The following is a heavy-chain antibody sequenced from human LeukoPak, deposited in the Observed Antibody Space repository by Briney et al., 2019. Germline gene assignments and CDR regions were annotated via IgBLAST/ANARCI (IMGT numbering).Heavy chain of an antibody. V-gene: IGHV1-18*01. D-gene: IGHD1-26*01. CDR1: GYTFTTYG. Sequence: ASVRVSCKASGYTFTTYGITWVRQAPGQGLEWMGWISPYNGNTNYAQKLQGRVTMTTDTSTSTAYMELRSLRSDDTAVYYCARWEETYYFDYWGQGTLVTVSS. J-gene: IGHJ4*01. CDR2: ISPYNGNT. CDR3: ARWEETYYFDY.